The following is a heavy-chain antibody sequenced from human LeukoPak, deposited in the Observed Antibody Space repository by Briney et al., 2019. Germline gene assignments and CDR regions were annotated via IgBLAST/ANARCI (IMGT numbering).Heavy chain of an antibody. J-gene: IGHJ5*02. Sequence: PSETLSLTCTVSGGSISSSSYYWGWIRQPPGKGLEWIGSIYYSGSTYYNPSLKSRVTISVDTSKNQFSLKLSSVTAADTAVYYCARHPGGGYYSIFEDWFDPWGQGTLVTVSS. CDR2: IYYSGST. CDR3: ARHPGGGYYSIFEDWFDP. V-gene: IGHV4-39*01. D-gene: IGHD3-22*01. CDR1: GGSISSSSYY.